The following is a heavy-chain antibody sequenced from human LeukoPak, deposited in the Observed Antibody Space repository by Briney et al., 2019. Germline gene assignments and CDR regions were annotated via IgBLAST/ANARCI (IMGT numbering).Heavy chain of an antibody. V-gene: IGHV3-7*01. J-gene: IGHJ4*02. CDR1: GFTFSGAW. Sequence: QTGGSLRLSCTASGFTFSGAWMTWVRQAPGKGLEWVANIREDGTEKNYVDSVKGRFTISRDNAKNSLSLQMSNLRDDDTAIYYCARHVGISFWGQGTLVTVSS. D-gene: IGHD7-27*01. CDR2: IREDGTEK. CDR3: ARHVGISF.